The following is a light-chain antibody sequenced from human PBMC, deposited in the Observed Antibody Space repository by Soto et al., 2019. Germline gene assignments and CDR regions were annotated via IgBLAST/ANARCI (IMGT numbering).Light chain of an antibody. CDR1: SSNIGNNY. J-gene: IGLJ1*01. CDR3: GTWDSSLSAYV. CDR2: DNN. V-gene: IGLV1-51*01. Sequence: QSVLTQPPSVSAAPGQKVTISCSGSSSNIGNNYVSWYQQLPGTAPKLLIYDNNIRPSGISDRFSGSKSDTSATLGITGLQTGDEADYYCGTWDSSLSAYVFGIGTKVTVL.